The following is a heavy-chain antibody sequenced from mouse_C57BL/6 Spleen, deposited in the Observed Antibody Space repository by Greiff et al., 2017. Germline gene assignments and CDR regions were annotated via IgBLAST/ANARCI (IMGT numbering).Heavy chain of an antibody. V-gene: IGHV1-69*01. Sequence: VQLQQSGAELVMPGASVKLSCKASGYTFTSYWMHWVKQRPGQGLEWIGEIDPSDSYTNYNQKFKGKSTLTVDKSSSTAYMQLSSLTSEDSAVYYCARRGLITTVVAPGYFDYWGQGTTLTVSS. CDR1: GYTFTSYW. CDR2: IDPSDSYT. D-gene: IGHD1-1*01. J-gene: IGHJ2*01. CDR3: ARRGLITTVVAPGYFDY.